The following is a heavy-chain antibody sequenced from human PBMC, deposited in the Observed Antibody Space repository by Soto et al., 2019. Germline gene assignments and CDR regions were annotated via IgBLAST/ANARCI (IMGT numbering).Heavy chain of an antibody. J-gene: IGHJ4*02. V-gene: IGHV3-21*01. Sequence: EVQLVESGGGLVKPGGSLRLSCAASGFTFSSYSMNWVRQAPGKGLEWVSSISSSSSYIYYADSVKGRFTISRDNAKNSLYLQMNSLRAEDTAVYYCARDPPDIVATIGVVWGQGTLVTVSS. CDR3: ARDPPDIVATIGVV. CDR1: GFTFSSYS. D-gene: IGHD5-12*01. CDR2: ISSSSSYI.